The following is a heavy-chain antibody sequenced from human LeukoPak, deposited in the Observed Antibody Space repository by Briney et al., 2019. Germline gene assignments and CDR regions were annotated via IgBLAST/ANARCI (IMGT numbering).Heavy chain of an antibody. CDR3: ARVSVGAFDI. V-gene: IGHV4-39*07. J-gene: IGHJ3*02. CDR2: IYYSGST. CDR1: GGSIIINNYY. Sequence: PSETLSLTCTVSGGSIIINNYYWGWVRQPPGKGLEWIGSIYYSGSTYYNPSVKGRITISVDTSKNQFSLRLRSVTAADTAVYYCARVSVGAFDIWGQGTMVTVSS.